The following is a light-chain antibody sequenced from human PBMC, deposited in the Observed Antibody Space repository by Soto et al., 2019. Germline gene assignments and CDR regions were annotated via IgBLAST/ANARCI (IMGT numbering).Light chain of an antibody. Sequence: DIHMTQFPSALSASVGDRVTLTCRASDDVSNWLAWYQQKPGQPPKLLIYGASTLESGVPSRFSGNGSGTQFTLPISSLLPDDFATYYCQEYNSYSPTFGPGTTVEVK. CDR3: QEYNSYSPT. CDR1: DDVSNW. CDR2: GAS. J-gene: IGKJ1*01. V-gene: IGKV1-5*01.